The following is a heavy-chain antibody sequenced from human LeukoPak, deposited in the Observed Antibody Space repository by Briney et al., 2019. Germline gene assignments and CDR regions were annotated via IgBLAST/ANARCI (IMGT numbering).Heavy chain of an antibody. CDR1: GYTLTSYY. Sequence: ASVKVSCKASGYTLTSYYMHWVRQAPGQGLEWMGIINPSGGSTSYAQKSQGRVTITRDTSTSTVYMELSSLRSEDTAVYYCAREIDDYGDYWGQGTLVTVSS. V-gene: IGHV1-46*01. J-gene: IGHJ4*02. CDR2: INPSGGST. CDR3: AREIDDYGDY.